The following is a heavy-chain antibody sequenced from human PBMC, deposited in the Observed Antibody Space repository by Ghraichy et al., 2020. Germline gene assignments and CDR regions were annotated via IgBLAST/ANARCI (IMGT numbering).Heavy chain of an antibody. J-gene: IGHJ5*02. D-gene: IGHD1-26*01. CDR2: MSYDGSDE. V-gene: IGHV3-30*18. Sequence: GGSLRLSCAASGFIFSSYGMHWVRQAPGKGLEWVAVMSYDGSDEYYADSVKGRFTVFRDNSKNTLYLQMISLRAEDTAVYYCAKDLEWNLLRGTVDRWGQGTLVTVSS. CDR3: AKDLEWNLLRGTVDR. CDR1: GFIFSSYG.